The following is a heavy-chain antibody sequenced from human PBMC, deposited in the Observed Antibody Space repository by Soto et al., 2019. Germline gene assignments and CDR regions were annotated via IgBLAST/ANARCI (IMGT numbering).Heavy chain of an antibody. J-gene: IGHJ5*01. V-gene: IGHV4-61*08. CDR3: ARITGYTYITDWFDR. CDR2: IYYSGNT. Sequence: PSETLSLTCTVSGDSVTSGDYYWSWIRQPPGKGLEWIGYIYYSGNTNYSPSLKSRVAISLDTSHNQFSLKLSSVTAADTAVYFCARITGYTYITDWFDRWGQETLVT. D-gene: IGHD5-12*01. CDR1: GDSVTSGDYY.